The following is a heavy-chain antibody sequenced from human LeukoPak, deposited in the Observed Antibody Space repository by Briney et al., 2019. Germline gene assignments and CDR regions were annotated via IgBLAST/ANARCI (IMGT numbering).Heavy chain of an antibody. V-gene: IGHV4-59*04. D-gene: IGHD4-17*01. CDR3: AWYPPAYGIFDY. Sequence: PSETLSLTCNVSGGSISGYHWSWIRQPPGKGLEWIGCIYDSGSTYYDPSLKSRVTISLDRALNQFSLKLTSVTAADTAEYYCAWYPPAYGIFDYWGQGTLVTVSS. CDR1: GGSISGYH. CDR2: IYDSGST. J-gene: IGHJ4*02.